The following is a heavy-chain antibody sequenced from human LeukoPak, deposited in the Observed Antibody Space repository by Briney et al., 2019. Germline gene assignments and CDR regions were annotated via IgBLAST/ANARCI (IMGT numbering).Heavy chain of an antibody. V-gene: IGHV1-3*01. CDR1: GYTFTSYA. CDR2: INAGNGNT. D-gene: IGHD4-17*01. Sequence: ASVKVSCKASGYTFTSYAMHWVRQAPGQRLEWMGWINAGNGNTKYSQKFQGRVTITRDTSASTAYMELSSLRSEDTAVYYCARSGDGDRSPLGDWFFDLWGRGTLVTVSS. CDR3: ARSGDGDRSPLGDWFFDL. J-gene: IGHJ2*01.